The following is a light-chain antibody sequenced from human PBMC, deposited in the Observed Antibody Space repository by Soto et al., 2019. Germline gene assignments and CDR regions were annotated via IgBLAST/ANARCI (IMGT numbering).Light chain of an antibody. V-gene: IGKV2-30*01. Sequence: DIVMTQSPLSLPVTLGQPASISCRSSQSLLYSDGNTYLNWFQQRPGQSPRRLIYKVSNRDSGVPVRFSGSGSGTDFTLKISRVEAEDVGVYYCMQGTHWLYTFGQGTRLEIK. CDR3: MQGTHWLYT. CDR1: QSLLYSDGNTY. J-gene: IGKJ2*01. CDR2: KVS.